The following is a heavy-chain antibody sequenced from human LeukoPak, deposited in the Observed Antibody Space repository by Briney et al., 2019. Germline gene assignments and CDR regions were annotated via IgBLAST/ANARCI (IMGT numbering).Heavy chain of an antibody. CDR2: IIPIFGTA. CDR1: GGTFSSYA. J-gene: IGHJ4*02. D-gene: IGHD3-3*01. V-gene: IGHV1-69*13. Sequence: SVKASCKASGGTFSSYAISWVRQAPGQGLEWMGGIIPIFGTANYAQKFQGRVTITADESTSTAYMELRSLRSDDTAVYYCARCSAYYDFWSGYYIHWGQGTLVTVSS. CDR3: ARCSAYYDFWSGYYIH.